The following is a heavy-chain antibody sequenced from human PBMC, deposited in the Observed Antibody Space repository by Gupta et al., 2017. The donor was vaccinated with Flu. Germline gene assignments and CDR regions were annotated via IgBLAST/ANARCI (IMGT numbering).Heavy chain of an antibody. CDR2: IKQEGSEK. CDR3: ARDHPYYDFWSGYWNEKPGPFDY. J-gene: IGHJ4*02. CDR1: GFTFSSYW. V-gene: IGHV3-7*01. D-gene: IGHD3-3*01. Sequence: EVQLVESGGGLFQPGGSLRLSCAASGFTFSSYWMSWVRQAPGKGLGWVANIKQEGSEKYYVDSVKGRFTISRDNAKNSLYLQMNSLRAEDTAGYYCARDHPYYDFWSGYWNEKPGPFDYWGQGTLVTVSS.